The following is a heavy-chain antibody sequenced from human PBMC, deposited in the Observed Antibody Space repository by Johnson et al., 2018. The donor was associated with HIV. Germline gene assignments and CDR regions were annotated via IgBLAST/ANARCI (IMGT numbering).Heavy chain of an antibody. J-gene: IGHJ3*02. CDR2: IGYDGSNK. CDR3: AKGMGELLRIDAFDI. Sequence: QVQLVESGGGVVQPGRSLRLSCAASGFTFSNYGMHWVRQTPGKGLEWVAGIGYDGSNKYYADSVKGRFTISRDNSKNTLYLQMNSLRAEDTAVYYCAKGMGELLRIDAFDIWGQGTMVTVSS. D-gene: IGHD1-26*01. CDR1: GFTFSNYG. V-gene: IGHV3-33*06.